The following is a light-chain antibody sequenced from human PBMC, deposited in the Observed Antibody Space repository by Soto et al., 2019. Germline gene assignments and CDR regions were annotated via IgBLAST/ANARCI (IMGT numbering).Light chain of an antibody. V-gene: IGKV1-12*01. J-gene: IGKJ1*01. CDR3: LQVYSFPRT. CDR2: AAS. CDR1: QDIGRR. Sequence: DIQMTQSPSSVSASIVDRVTITCRASQDIGRRLAWFQQKPGKAPKYLIQAASSLQGGVPSTFSGSGSGTDFTLTINTLHPEDFATYYCLQVYSFPRTFGQGTKVDIK.